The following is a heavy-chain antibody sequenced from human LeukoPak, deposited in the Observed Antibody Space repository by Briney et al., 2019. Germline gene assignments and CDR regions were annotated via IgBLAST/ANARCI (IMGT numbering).Heavy chain of an antibody. D-gene: IGHD5-18*01. V-gene: IGHV1-2*02. J-gene: IGHJ4*02. CDR2: INPNSGGT. CDR1: GYTFTGYY. CDR3: ARGLIVDTAMHHLGY. Sequence: ASVKVSCKASGYTFTGYYMHWVRQAPGQGLEWMGWINPNSGGTNYAQEFQGRVTMTRDTSISTAYMELSRLRSDDTAVYYCARGLIVDTAMHHLGYWGQGTLVTVSS.